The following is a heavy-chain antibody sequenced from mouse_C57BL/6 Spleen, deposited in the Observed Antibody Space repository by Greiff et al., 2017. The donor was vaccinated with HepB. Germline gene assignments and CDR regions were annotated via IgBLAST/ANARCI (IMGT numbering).Heavy chain of an antibody. Sequence: QVQLQQSGPELVKPGASVKISCKASGYAFSSSWMNWVKQRPGKGLEWIGRIYPGDGATNYNGKFKGKATLTADKSSSTAYMQLSSLTSEDSAVSFCARDTGTAYWGQGTLVTVSA. V-gene: IGHV1-82*01. CDR3: ARDTGTAY. D-gene: IGHD4-1*01. J-gene: IGHJ3*01. CDR1: GYAFSSSW. CDR2: IYPGDGAT.